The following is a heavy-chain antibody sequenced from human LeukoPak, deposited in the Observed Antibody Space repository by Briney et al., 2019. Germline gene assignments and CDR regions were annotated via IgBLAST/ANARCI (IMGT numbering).Heavy chain of an antibody. V-gene: IGHV3-7*01. D-gene: IGHD1-26*01. CDR1: GFTFSSYW. Sequence: GGSLRLSCAASGFTFSSYWMSWVRQAPGKGLEWVANIKQDGSEKYYVDSVKGRFTISRDNAKNSLYLQMNSLRAEDTAVYYCASGVQELDDAFDIWGQGTMVTVSS. J-gene: IGHJ3*02. CDR3: ASGVQELDDAFDI. CDR2: IKQDGSEK.